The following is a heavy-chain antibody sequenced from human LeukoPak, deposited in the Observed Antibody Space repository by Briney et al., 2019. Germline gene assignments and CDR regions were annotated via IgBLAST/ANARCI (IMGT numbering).Heavy chain of an antibody. CDR1: GYTFTGYY. J-gene: IGHJ4*02. D-gene: IGHD2-15*01. Sequence: ASVKVSCKASGYTFTGYYMHWVRQAPGQGLEWMGWINPNSGGTNYAQKFQGRVTMTRDMSTSTVYMELSSLRSEDTAVYYCARDRRPYCSGGSCFNDYWGQGTLVTVSS. CDR3: ARDRRPYCSGGSCFNDY. CDR2: INPNSGGT. V-gene: IGHV1-2*02.